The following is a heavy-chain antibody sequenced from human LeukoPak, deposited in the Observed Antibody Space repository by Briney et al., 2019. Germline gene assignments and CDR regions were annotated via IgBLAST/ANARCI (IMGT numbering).Heavy chain of an antibody. CDR2: MSSRSGIT. D-gene: IGHD2-2*01. Sequence: PGGSLRLSCVASGFNFSDHNMNWIRHSPGKGLQWISYMSSRSGITHYADSVKGRFTISRDNAKNSLYLQMNSLRAEDTAVYYCARDLGVPAAKTNWFDPWGQGTLVTVSS. CDR1: GFNFSDHN. CDR3: ARDLGVPAAKTNWFDP. J-gene: IGHJ5*02. V-gene: IGHV3-11*06.